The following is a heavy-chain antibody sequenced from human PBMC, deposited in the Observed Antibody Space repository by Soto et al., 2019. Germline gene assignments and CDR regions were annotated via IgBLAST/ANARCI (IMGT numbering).Heavy chain of an antibody. CDR1: GFIFSSFW. CDR2: INGDGASL. CDR3: AREGALGLDV. Sequence: EVRLEEAGGGFVQPGGSLRVSCSGSGFIFSSFWMHWVRQGPGKGLEWVSRINGDGASLAYADSVKGRFSISRDNVKNTLHMQMNSLGADDTAVYFCAREGALGLDVWGRGPTVTVS. J-gene: IGHJ6*02. V-gene: IGHV3-74*03.